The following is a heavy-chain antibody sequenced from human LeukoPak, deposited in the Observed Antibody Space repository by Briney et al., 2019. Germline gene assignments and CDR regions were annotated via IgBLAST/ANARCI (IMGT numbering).Heavy chain of an antibody. CDR2: VSYTGST. CDR1: GGSISSSTYY. J-gene: IGHJ5*02. V-gene: IGHV4-39*01. Sequence: SETLSLTCTVSGGSISSSTYYWGWIRQPPGRGLEWIASVSYTGSTTYKPSLKSRVTISVDTSKTQFSLKLSSVTAADTAVYYCARSRKYGAVTTYSWFDPWGRGTLVIVSS. CDR3: ARSRKYGAVTTYSWFDP. D-gene: IGHD4-17*01.